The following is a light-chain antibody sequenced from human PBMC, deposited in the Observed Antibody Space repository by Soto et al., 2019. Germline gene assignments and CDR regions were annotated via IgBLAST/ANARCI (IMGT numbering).Light chain of an antibody. Sequence: DIVMTQSQDSLAVALGERAAINCKSSQSVSHSSNNKKYLAWYQQKPGQPPKLLIYWASTRYSGVPDRFSGSGSGTDFTLTISSLQAEDVAVYYCQQYYSAPWTFGQGTKVDI. CDR3: QQYYSAPWT. CDR1: QSVSHSSNNKKY. V-gene: IGKV4-1*01. J-gene: IGKJ1*01. CDR2: WAS.